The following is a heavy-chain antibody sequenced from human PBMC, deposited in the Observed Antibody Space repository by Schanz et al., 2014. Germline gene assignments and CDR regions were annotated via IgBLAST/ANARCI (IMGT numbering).Heavy chain of an antibody. Sequence: EVQLLESGGGLVQPGGSLRLSCAASGFSFRKSAMNWVRQAPGKGLEWVSYISSSSSTIYYADSVKGRFTISRDNAKNSLYLQMNSLRAEDTGVYYCARGREVVAKIFDVWGQGTMVTVSS. V-gene: IGHV3-48*01. CDR1: GFSFRKSA. D-gene: IGHD3-22*01. J-gene: IGHJ3*01. CDR2: ISSSSSTI. CDR3: ARGREVVAKIFDV.